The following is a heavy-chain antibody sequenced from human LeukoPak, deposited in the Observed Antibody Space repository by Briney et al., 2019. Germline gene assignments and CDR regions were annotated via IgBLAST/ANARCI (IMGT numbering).Heavy chain of an antibody. V-gene: IGHV3-48*03. CDR2: ISSSGSTK. Sequence: GGSLRLSCADSGFAFSSYEMNWVRQAPGKGLEWVSYISSSGSTKYYADSVKGRFTISRDNAKNLLYLQMNSLRAEDTAVYYCARAHYYDSSGLDFWGQGTLVTVSS. CDR3: ARAHYYDSSGLDF. CDR1: GFAFSSYE. J-gene: IGHJ4*02. D-gene: IGHD3-22*01.